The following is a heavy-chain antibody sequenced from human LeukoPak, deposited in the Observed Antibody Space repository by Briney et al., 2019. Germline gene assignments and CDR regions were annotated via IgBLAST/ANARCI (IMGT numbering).Heavy chain of an antibody. CDR1: GVSFRGYS. Sequence: SETLSLTCAVSGVSFRGYSWTWIRQPPGKGLEWIGQIDHSGGNSYTPSLKSRVTISVDTSKRQFYLNMTSVTAADTAVYYCARNYYALGRLDLWGEGTLVTVSS. CDR2: IDHSGGN. CDR3: ARNYYALGRLDL. V-gene: IGHV4-34*01. D-gene: IGHD3-10*01. J-gene: IGHJ5*02.